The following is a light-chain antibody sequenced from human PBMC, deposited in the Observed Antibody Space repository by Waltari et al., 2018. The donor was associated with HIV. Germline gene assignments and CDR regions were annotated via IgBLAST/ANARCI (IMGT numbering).Light chain of an antibody. CDR3: QHYNFYPFT. CDR1: HDIDNY. J-gene: IGKJ3*01. CDR2: GAS. Sequence: DIQMTQSPSALSASVGDRVTITCRASHDIDNYLAWFQQKAGKAPKSLIYGASILQSGGPSKFSGSGSGSQFTLTINNLQPEDVATYFCQHYNFYPFTFGPGTKV. V-gene: IGKV1-16*02.